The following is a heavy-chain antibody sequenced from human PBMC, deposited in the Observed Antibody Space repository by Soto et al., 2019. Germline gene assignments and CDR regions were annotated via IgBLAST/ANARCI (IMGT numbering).Heavy chain of an antibody. V-gene: IGHV4-30-2*01. CDR3: ARWFGP. CDR2: ISHSGST. J-gene: IGHJ5*02. CDR1: GGSISSGGYS. Sequence: QLQLQESGSGLVKPSQTLSLTCAVSGGSISSGGYSWSWIRQPPGKGLEWIGYISHSGSTYYNPSLKARVPISLDRSKNPFSLELSSVTAADTAVYSCARWFGPWGQGTLVTVSS.